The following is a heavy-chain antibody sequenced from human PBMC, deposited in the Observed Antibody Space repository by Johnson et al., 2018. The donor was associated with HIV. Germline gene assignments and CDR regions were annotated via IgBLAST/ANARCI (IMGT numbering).Heavy chain of an antibody. CDR2: IWYDGTNR. Sequence: QVQLVESGGGVVQPGRSLRLSCAASGFTFSSYGMHWVRQAPGKGLEWVAVIWYDGTNRYYGDSVQGRFTISRDNSKNTVYLQMNGLRAEDTAVYHCAKDLYSSSWTNDAFDIWGQGTMVTVSS. J-gene: IGHJ3*02. CDR1: GFTFSSYG. CDR3: AKDLYSSSWTNDAFDI. D-gene: IGHD6-13*01. V-gene: IGHV3-33*06.